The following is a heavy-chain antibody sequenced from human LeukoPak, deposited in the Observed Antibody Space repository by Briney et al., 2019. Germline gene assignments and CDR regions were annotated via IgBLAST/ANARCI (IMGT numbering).Heavy chain of an antibody. V-gene: IGHV3-7*01. D-gene: IGHD3-3*01. CDR3: ARDAFWSGAPPMDV. CDR1: GLTFNYYW. Sequence: GGSLRLSCEVSGLTFNYYWMTWVRQVPGKGLEWVANIKEDGTEKYYLDSVKGRFTISVDSVKGRFTISRDNTYNSLYLQMNSLRAEDTAVYYCARDAFWSGAPPMDVWGKGTTVTVSS. J-gene: IGHJ6*04. CDR2: IKEDGTEK.